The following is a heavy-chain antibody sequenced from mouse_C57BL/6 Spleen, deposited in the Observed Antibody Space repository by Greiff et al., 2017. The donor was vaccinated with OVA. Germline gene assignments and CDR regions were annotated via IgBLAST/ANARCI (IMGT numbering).Heavy chain of an antibody. CDR2: INPSSGYT. V-gene: IGHV1-7*01. CDR1: GYTFTSYW. J-gene: IGHJ4*01. D-gene: IGHD1-1*01. CDR3: ARYYYGSPYYYAMDY. Sequence: VQRVESGAELAKPGASVKLSCKASGYTFTSYWMHWVKQRPGQGLEWIGYINPSSGYTKYNQKFKDKATLTADKSSSTAYMQLSSLTYEDSAVYYCARYYYGSPYYYAMDYWGQGTSVTVSS.